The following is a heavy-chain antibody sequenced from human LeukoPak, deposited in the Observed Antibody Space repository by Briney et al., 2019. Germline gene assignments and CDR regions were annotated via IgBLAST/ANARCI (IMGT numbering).Heavy chain of an antibody. CDR3: ARYYGSGSPPFDY. D-gene: IGHD3-10*01. Sequence: GGSLRLSCAASGFTFSTYAMNWVRQAPGKGLEWVSSISGSSDYIYYADSVKGRFTISRDNAKNSLYLQMNSLRAEDTAVYYCARYYGSGSPPFDYWAREPWSPSPQ. J-gene: IGHJ4*02. CDR2: ISGSSDYI. CDR1: GFTFSTYA. V-gene: IGHV3-21*01.